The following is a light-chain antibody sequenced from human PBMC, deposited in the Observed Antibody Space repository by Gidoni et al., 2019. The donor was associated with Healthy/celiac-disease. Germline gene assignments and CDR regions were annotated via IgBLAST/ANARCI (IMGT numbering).Light chain of an antibody. CDR2: DAS. CDR1: QTVSSY. Sequence: DIVLTQSPATLSLSPGERATISCRDSQTVSSYLDWFQQKPGQAPRRLIYDASTRDTGIPARFSGSGSGTDVTLIISSREPEDFAVNYCQQRSNWPAFTFGPGTKVDIK. V-gene: IGKV3-11*01. J-gene: IGKJ3*01. CDR3: QQRSNWPAFT.